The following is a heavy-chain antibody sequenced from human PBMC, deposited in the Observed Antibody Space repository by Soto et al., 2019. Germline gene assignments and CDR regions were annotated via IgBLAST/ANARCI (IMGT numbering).Heavy chain of an antibody. Sequence: GGSLRLSCVASDFTFSNRWMHWVRQVPGKGLVWVSHINSDGRSTTYADSVKGRFTISRDNAKKTVYLQINSHRGEDTAVYFCARENSYALDVWGQGTTVTVSS. CDR3: ARENSYALDV. V-gene: IGHV3-74*03. CDR1: DFTFSNRW. J-gene: IGHJ6*02. CDR2: INSDGRST.